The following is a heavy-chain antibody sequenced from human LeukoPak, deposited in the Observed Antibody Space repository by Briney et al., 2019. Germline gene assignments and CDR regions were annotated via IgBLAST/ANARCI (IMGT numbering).Heavy chain of an antibody. D-gene: IGHD2-21*02. V-gene: IGHV4-39*07. CDR3: ARVDGLLFSVGGGYVDY. CDR2: IYYSGST. Sequence: PSETLSLTCTVSGGSISSSSYYWGWIRQPPGKGLEWIGSIYYSGSTYYNPSLKSRATISVDTSKNQFSLKLSSVTAADTAVYYCARVDGLLFSVGGGYVDYWGQGTLVTVSS. J-gene: IGHJ4*02. CDR1: GGSISSSSYY.